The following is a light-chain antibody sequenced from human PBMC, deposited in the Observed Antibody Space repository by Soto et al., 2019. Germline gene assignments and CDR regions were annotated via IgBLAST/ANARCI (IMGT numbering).Light chain of an antibody. CDR1: QSVSSY. J-gene: IGKJ5*01. CDR2: DAS. V-gene: IGKV3-11*01. Sequence: EIVLTQSPATLSLYPGERATLSCRASQSVSSYLACYQPKPGQAPRRLIYDASNRATGIPATFRGSGSGTNFTRTMSSLEPGDFAVHYCPQRSTFGQGTRLEIK. CDR3: PQRST.